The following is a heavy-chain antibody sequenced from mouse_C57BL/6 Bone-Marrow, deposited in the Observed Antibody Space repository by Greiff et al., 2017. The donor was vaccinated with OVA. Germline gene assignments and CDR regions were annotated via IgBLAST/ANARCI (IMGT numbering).Heavy chain of an antibody. CDR3: ARRGYYGSSTYAMDY. V-gene: IGHV1-54*01. Sequence: QVQLKESGAELVRPGTSVKVSCKASGYAFTNYLIEWVKQRPGQGLEWIGVINPGSGGTNYNEKFKGKATLTADKSSSTAYMQLSSLTSEDSAVYSCARRGYYGSSTYAMDYWGQGTSVTVSS. CDR2: INPGSGGT. CDR1: GYAFTNYL. J-gene: IGHJ4*01. D-gene: IGHD1-1*01.